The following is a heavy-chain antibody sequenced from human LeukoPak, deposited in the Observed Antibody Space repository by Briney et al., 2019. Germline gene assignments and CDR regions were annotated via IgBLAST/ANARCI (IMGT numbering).Heavy chain of an antibody. V-gene: IGHV1-2*02. J-gene: IGHJ4*02. D-gene: IGHD3-9*01. Sequence: GASVKVSCKASGYTFTGYYMHWVRQAPGQGLEWMGWINPNSGGTNYAQKFQGRVTMTRDTSISTAYMELSRLRSDDTAVYYCARGPVELRYFDWLSRIFDYWGQGTLVTVSS. CDR2: INPNSGGT. CDR3: ARGPVELRYFDWLSRIFDY. CDR1: GYTFTGYY.